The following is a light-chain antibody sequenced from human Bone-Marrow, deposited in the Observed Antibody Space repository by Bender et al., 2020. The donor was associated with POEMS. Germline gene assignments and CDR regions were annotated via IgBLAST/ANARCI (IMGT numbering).Light chain of an antibody. CDR3: ATWDDSLNGWV. CDR1: SSKFGSYP. Sequence: QSVLTQPPSASVTPGQRVTISCSGSSSKFGSYPVNWYQQLPGAAPKLVIFNNSQRPSGVPDRFSGSNSGTSASLAISRLLSDDEADFYCATWDDSLNGWVFGGGTKLTVL. V-gene: IGLV1-44*01. J-gene: IGLJ3*02. CDR2: NNS.